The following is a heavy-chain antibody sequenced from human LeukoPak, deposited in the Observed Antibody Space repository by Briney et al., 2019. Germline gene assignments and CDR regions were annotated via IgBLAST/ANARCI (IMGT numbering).Heavy chain of an antibody. CDR3: ARDLYYYDSSGYPVIDY. CDR1: GGSISSYY. J-gene: IGHJ4*02. D-gene: IGHD3-22*01. V-gene: IGHV4-4*07. CDR2: IYTSGST. Sequence: SETLSLTCTVSGGSISSYYWSWIRQPAGKGLGWIGRIYTSGSTNYNPSLKSRVTMSVDTSKNQFSLKLSSVTAADTAVYYCARDLYYYDSSGYPVIDYWGQGTLVTVSS.